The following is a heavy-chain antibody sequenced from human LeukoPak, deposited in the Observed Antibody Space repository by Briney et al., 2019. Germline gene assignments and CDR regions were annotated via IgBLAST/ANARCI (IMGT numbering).Heavy chain of an antibody. Sequence: SETLSLTCAVSGYSISSGYYWGWIRPPPGKGLEWIGSIYHSGSTYYNPSLKSRVTISVDTSKNQFSLKLSSVTAADTAVYYCARPREWFSSSSGSLAWFDPWGQGTLVTVSS. CDR1: GYSISSGYY. CDR3: ARPREWFSSSSGSLAWFDP. D-gene: IGHD6-6*01. J-gene: IGHJ5*02. V-gene: IGHV4-38-2*01. CDR2: IYHSGST.